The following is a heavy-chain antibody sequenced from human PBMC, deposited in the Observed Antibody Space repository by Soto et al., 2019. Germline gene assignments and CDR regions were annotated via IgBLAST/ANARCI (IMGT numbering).Heavy chain of an antibody. CDR2: ISGSGGST. CDR3: AKGSNVSRFLEWLFVVY. D-gene: IGHD3-3*01. V-gene: IGHV3-23*01. CDR1: GFTFSSYA. J-gene: IGHJ4*02. Sequence: PGGSLRLSCAASGFTFSSYAMSWVRQAPGKGLEWVSAISGSGGSTYYADSVKGRFTISRDNSKNTLYLQMNSLRAEDTAVYYCAKGSNVSRFLEWLFVVYWGQGTLVTVSS.